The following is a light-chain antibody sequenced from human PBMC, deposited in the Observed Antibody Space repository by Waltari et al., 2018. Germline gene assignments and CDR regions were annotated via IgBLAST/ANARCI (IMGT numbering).Light chain of an antibody. CDR2: GAS. Sequence: EIVLTQSPGTLSLSPGERATLSCRASQSVSSSYLAWYQQKPGQAPRLLIYGASSRATVIPDRCSGSVSGTDFTITISRLEPEDFAVYYCQQYGSSPKTFGQGTKVEIK. J-gene: IGKJ1*01. V-gene: IGKV3-20*01. CDR3: QQYGSSPKT. CDR1: QSVSSSY.